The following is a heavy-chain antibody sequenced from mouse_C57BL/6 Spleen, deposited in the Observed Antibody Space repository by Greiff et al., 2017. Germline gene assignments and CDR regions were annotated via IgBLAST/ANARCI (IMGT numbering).Heavy chain of an antibody. CDR3: TRDRGTTVVDYFDY. Sequence: DVMLVESGEGLVKPGGSLKLSCAASGFTFSSYAMSWVRQTPEKRLEWVAYISSGGDYIYYADTVKGRFTISRDNARNTLYLQMSSLKSEDTAMYYCTRDRGTTVVDYFDYWGQGTTLTVSS. J-gene: IGHJ2*01. D-gene: IGHD1-1*01. CDR1: GFTFSSYA. V-gene: IGHV5-9-1*02. CDR2: ISSGGDYI.